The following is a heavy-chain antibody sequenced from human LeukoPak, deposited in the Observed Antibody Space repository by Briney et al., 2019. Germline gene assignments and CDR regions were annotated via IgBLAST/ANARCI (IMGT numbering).Heavy chain of an antibody. CDR1: GFTFSSYS. CDR3: ASITIFGVVSHNYMDV. V-gene: IGHV3-21*01. J-gene: IGHJ6*03. D-gene: IGHD3-3*01. Sequence: TGGSLRLSCAASGFTFSSYSMNWVRQAPGKGLEWVSSISSSSSYIYYADSVKGRFTISRDNAKNSLYLQMNSLRAEDTAVYYCASITIFGVVSHNYMDVWGKGTTVTVSS. CDR2: ISSSSSYI.